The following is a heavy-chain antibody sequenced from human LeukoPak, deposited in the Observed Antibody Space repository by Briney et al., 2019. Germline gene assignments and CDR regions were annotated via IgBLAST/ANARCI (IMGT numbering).Heavy chain of an antibody. J-gene: IGHJ4*02. CDR2: ISGSGGTT. CDR3: AKEVVGWFLLRNAIV. D-gene: IGHD3-22*01. CDR1: GVTFSTYT. V-gene: IGHV3-23*01. Sequence: PGGSLRLSCAASGVTFSTYTMSWVRPAPGKGREWGSAISGSGGTTYYADSVRGRFTISRDNSKNTLYLQMNSLRAEDTAVYYCAKEVVGWFLLRNAIVWGKGTLVTVSS.